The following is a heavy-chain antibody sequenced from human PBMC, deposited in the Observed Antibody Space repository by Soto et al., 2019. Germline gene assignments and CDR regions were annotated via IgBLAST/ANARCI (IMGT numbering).Heavy chain of an antibody. J-gene: IGHJ4*02. D-gene: IGHD2-8*02. CDR3: AREKITGLFDY. V-gene: IGHV4-34*01. CDR2: INHSGST. Sequence: QVQLQQWGAGLLKPSETLSLTCAVYGGSFSGYYWTWIRQPPGTGLEWIGEINHSGSTNYNPSLKSRVTISVDTYTNQFSLQLTSVTAADKAVDYCAREKITGLFDYWGQGTLVTVSS. CDR1: GGSFSGYY.